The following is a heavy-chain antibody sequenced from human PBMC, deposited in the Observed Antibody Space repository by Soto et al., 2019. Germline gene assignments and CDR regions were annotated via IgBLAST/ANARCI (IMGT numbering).Heavy chain of an antibody. CDR3: AREGGGSRSWYWFDP. CDR1: GGSISSGGYY. CDR2: IYYSGST. J-gene: IGHJ5*02. D-gene: IGHD6-13*01. V-gene: IGHV4-31*03. Sequence: PSETLSLTCTVSGGSISSGGYYCSWIRQHPGTGLEWIGYIYYSGSTYYNPSLKSRVTISVDTSKNQFSLKLSSVTAAHTAAYYCAREGGGSRSWYWFDPWGQGTLVTVSS.